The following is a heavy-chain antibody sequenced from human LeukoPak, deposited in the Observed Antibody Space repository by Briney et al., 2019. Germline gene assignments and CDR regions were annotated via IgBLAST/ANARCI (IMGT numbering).Heavy chain of an antibody. CDR3: AREVAGIAFYYYGMDV. Sequence: GGSLRLSCAASGFTISSYWMHWVRQAPGKGLVWVSRINSDGSSTSYADSVKGRFTISRDNAKNTLYLQMNSLRAEDTAVYYCAREVAGIAFYYYGMDVWGQGTTVTVSS. D-gene: IGHD6-19*01. J-gene: IGHJ6*02. V-gene: IGHV3-74*01. CDR2: INSDGSST. CDR1: GFTISSYW.